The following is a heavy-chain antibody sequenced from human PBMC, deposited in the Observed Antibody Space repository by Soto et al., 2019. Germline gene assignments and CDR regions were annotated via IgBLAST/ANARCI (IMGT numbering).Heavy chain of an antibody. V-gene: IGHV1-46*02. Sequence: ASVKVSCKASGGTFNNLAINWVRQAPGQGLEWMGIINPSGGSTSYAQKFQGRVTMTRDTSTSTVYMELSSLRSEDTAVYYCARPAVVTRGAFDIWGQGTMVTVSS. J-gene: IGHJ3*02. CDR1: GGTFNNLA. D-gene: IGHD2-21*02. CDR2: INPSGGST. CDR3: ARPAVVTRGAFDI.